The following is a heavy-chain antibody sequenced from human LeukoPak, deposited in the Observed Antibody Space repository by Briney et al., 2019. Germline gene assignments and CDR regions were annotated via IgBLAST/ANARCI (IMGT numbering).Heavy chain of an antibody. CDR2: VDHSGRT. V-gene: IGHV4-39*01. Sequence: SETLSLTCTVAGGSTVSSDYFWGWIRQPPGKGLEWIGNVDHSGRTHYNPSLMGRVTVYGDQSKNQFFLKLSYAAAADTAVYYCARLDASLAHLSGSFPDYWGQGTLVTVSS. J-gene: IGHJ4*02. CDR1: GGSTVSSDYF. D-gene: IGHD3-10*01. CDR3: ARLDASLAHLSGSFPDY.